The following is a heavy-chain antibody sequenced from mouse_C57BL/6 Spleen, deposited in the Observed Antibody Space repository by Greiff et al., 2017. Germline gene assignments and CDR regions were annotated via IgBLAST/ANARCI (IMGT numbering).Heavy chain of an antibody. J-gene: IGHJ2*01. V-gene: IGHV1-39*01. CDR1: GYSFTDYN. CDR2: INPNNGTT. Sequence: EVQLVESGPELVKPGASVKISCKASGYSFTDYNMNWVKQSHGKGLEWIGVINPNNGTTNYNQKFKGKATLTVDQSSSTAYMQLNSLTSEDSAVYYCARRGINTVFDYWGQGTTLTVSS. CDR3: ARRGINTVFDY. D-gene: IGHD1-1*01.